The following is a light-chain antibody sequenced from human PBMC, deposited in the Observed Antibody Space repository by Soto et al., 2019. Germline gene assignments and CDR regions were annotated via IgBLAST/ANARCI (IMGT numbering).Light chain of an antibody. V-gene: IGLV2-11*01. Sequence: QSALTQPRSVSGSPGQSVTISCTETNSDLGGYNYVSWYQQYPGKAPKLMIYDVSKRPSGVPDRFSGSKSGNTASLTISGLQAEDEADYYCCSYAGSYTWVFGGGTKLTVL. CDR3: CSYAGSYTWV. CDR1: NSDLGGYNY. J-gene: IGLJ3*02. CDR2: DVS.